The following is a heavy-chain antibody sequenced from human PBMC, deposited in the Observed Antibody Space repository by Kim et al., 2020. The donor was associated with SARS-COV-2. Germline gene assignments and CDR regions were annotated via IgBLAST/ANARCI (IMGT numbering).Heavy chain of an antibody. CDR3: ATISPSAGSYRPDYFFNY. J-gene: IGHJ4*02. CDR2: FDPEDGET. CDR1: GYTLTELS. V-gene: IGHV1-24*01. Sequence: ASVKVSCKVSGYTLTELSIHWVRQAPGKGLEWMGGFDPEDGETIYAQKFEGRVTMTEDTFTDTGYMELSSLRSEDTAMYYCATISPSAGSYRPDYFFNYWGQGTLVTVSS. D-gene: IGHD1-26*01.